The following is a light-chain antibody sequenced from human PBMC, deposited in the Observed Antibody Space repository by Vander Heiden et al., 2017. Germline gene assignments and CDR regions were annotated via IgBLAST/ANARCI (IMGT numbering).Light chain of an antibody. Sequence: SSELTQPPSVSVSPAQTASITSSGDTSRHTYACSCQQKPGQAHVLVIYQESKRPSGIHERFSGSNSGNTATLTISGTQAMDEADYYCQAWDSNVVFGGGTKLTVL. CDR2: QES. J-gene: IGLJ2*01. CDR1: TSRHTY. CDR3: QAWDSNVV. V-gene: IGLV3-1*01.